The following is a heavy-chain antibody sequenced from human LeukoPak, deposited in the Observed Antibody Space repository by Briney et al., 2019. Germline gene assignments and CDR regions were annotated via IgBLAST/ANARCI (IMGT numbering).Heavy chain of an antibody. J-gene: IGHJ4*02. CDR1: GYTFTGYY. CDR3: ARDRVDSSGWQENPNDY. Sequence: ASVKVPCKASGYTFTGYYMHWVRQAPGQGLEWMRWINPNSGGTNYAQKFQGRVTMTRDMSTSTVYMELSSLRSEDTAVYYCARDRVDSSGWQENPNDYWGQGTLVTVSS. D-gene: IGHD6-19*01. V-gene: IGHV1-2*02. CDR2: INPNSGGT.